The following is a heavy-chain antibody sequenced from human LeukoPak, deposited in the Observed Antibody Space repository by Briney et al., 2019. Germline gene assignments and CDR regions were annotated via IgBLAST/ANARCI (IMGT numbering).Heavy chain of an antibody. J-gene: IGHJ4*02. CDR3: ARAQTPSKFDY. Sequence: SETLSLTCTVSGGSISNYYWSWIRQPPGKGLEWIGYIFNSGSTSYNPSLKSRVTISVDTSKNQFSLKVTSVTAADTAVSYCARAQTPSKFDYWGQGTLVTVSS. CDR2: IFNSGST. CDR1: GGSISNYY. V-gene: IGHV4-59*01.